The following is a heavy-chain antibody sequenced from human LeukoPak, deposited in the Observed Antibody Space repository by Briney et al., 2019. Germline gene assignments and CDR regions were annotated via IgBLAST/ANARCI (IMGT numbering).Heavy chain of an antibody. D-gene: IGHD5-18*01. V-gene: IGHV4-61*01. Sequence: SETLSLTCTVSGGSVSSGSYYRSWIRQPPGKGLEWIGYIYYSGSTSYNPSLKSRVTISVDTSKNQFSLKLSSVTAADTAVYHCAREAMYSYGNNFDYWGQGTLVTVSS. CDR3: AREAMYSYGNNFDY. CDR2: IYYSGST. J-gene: IGHJ4*02. CDR1: GGSVSSGSYY.